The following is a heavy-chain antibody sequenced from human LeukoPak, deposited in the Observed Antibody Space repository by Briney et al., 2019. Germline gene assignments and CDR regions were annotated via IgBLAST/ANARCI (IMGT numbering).Heavy chain of an antibody. J-gene: IGHJ4*02. D-gene: IGHD2-8*01. V-gene: IGHV4-38-2*02. CDR3: ARGVVLMLYSTYFDY. CDR2: IYHGGST. Sequence: SETLSLTCIVSDYSISSGYYWGWIQQPPGKRLEWIGVIYHGGSTYYNPSLRSRVTISEDTSKNQFSLKLTSVTAADTAVYYCARGVVLMLYSTYFDYWGLGTLVTVSS. CDR1: DYSISSGYY.